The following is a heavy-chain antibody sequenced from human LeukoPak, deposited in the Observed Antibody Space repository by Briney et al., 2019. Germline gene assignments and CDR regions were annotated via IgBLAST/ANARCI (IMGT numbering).Heavy chain of an antibody. D-gene: IGHD3-10*01. CDR1: GFTFTGYY. CDR2: INPNSGGT. CDR3: ARQQVRGVIITNPEDFDY. Sequence: GASVKVSCKASGFTFTGYYMHLVRQAPGQGLDWMGRINPNSGGTNYAQKFQGRVTMTRDTSISTAYMELSRLRSDATAVSYCARQQVRGVIITNPEDFDYWGQGTLVTFSS. J-gene: IGHJ4*02. V-gene: IGHV1-2*06.